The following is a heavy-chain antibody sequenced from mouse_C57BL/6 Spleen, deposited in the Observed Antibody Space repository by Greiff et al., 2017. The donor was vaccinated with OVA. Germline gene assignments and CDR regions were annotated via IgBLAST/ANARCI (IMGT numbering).Heavy chain of an antibody. V-gene: IGHV1-54*01. CDR1: GYAFTNYL. D-gene: IGHD1-1*01. CDR2: INPGSGGT. J-gene: IGHJ3*01. Sequence: QVQLKESGAELVRPGTSVKVSCKASGYAFTNYLIEWVKQRPGQGLEWIGVINPGSGGTNYNEKFKGKATLTADKSSSTAYMQLSSLTSEDSAVYFCARGDFLDGSSPWFAYWGQGTLVTVSA. CDR3: ARGDFLDGSSPWFAY.